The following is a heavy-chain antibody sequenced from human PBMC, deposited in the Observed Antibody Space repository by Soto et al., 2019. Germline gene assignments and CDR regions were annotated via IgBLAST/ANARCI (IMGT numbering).Heavy chain of an antibody. V-gene: IGHV3-74*01. J-gene: IGHJ4*02. CDR1: GFTFSSYW. Sequence: GGSLRLSCAASGFTFSSYWMHWVRQAPGKGLVWVSRIYSDGSSTNYADSVKGRVTISRDNAKNTLYLQMNSLRAAATAVYYCARGMTKRYAVEYWGKGPMVSVSS. CDR3: ARGMTKRYAVEY. CDR2: IYSDGSST. D-gene: IGHD4-17*01.